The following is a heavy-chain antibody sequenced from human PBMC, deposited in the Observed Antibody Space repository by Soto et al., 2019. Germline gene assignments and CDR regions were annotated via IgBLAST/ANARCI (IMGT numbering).Heavy chain of an antibody. CDR3: AKEGYYQSSGYSHAPDAFDI. Sequence: GGSLRLSCAASGFTFSSYGMHWVRQAPGKGLEWVAVISYDGSNKYYADSVKGRFTISRDNSKNTLYLQMNSLRAEDAGVYYCAKEGYYQSSGYSHAPDAFDICRQGIMVTV. V-gene: IGHV3-30*18. CDR2: ISYDGSNK. D-gene: IGHD3-22*01. J-gene: IGHJ3*02. CDR1: GFTFSSYG.